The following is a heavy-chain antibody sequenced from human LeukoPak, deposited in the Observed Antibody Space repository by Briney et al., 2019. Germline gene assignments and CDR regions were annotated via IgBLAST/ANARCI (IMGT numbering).Heavy chain of an antibody. CDR1: GGLISRYD. CDR2: IYTSGST. V-gene: IGHV4-4*07. CDR3: ARDLSGSYVFDY. J-gene: IGHJ4*02. D-gene: IGHD1-26*01. Sequence: LEAPSLNCTVSGGLISRYDRSGDREAPREGMEWIGRIYTSGSTNYNPSLKSRVTMSVDTSKNQFSLKLSSVTAADTAVYYCARDLSGSYVFDYWGQGTLVTVSS.